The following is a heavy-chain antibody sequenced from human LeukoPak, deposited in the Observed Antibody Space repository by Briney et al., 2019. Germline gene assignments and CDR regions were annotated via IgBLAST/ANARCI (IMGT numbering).Heavy chain of an antibody. CDR2: INHSGST. D-gene: IGHD3-3*01. Sequence: TSEILSLTCTVSGXSISGHHWSWIRQPPGKGLEWIGEINHSGSTNYNPSLKSRVTISVDTSKNQFSLKLSSVTAADTAVYYCAREGGFYRPLDYSGQGTLVTVAS. CDR3: AREGGFYRPLDY. CDR1: GXSISGHH. V-gene: IGHV4-34*01. J-gene: IGHJ4*02.